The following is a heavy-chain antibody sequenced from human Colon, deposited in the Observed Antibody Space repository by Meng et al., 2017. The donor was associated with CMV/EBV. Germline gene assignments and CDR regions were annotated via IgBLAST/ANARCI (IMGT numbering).Heavy chain of an antibody. CDR3: AGGTYQAWEVLYF. Sequence: QVQLQQWCAGLLKPSETLSLPCVVSGGSFSNSYWSWIRQSPGKGLEWIGDIHQSGITNHNPSLKSRVTISIDTSKNQFSLKLSSVTAADTALYYCAGGTYQAWEVLYFWGQGTLVTVSS. J-gene: IGHJ4*02. CDR1: GGSFSNSY. V-gene: IGHV4-34*01. CDR2: IHQSGIT. D-gene: IGHD3-10*01.